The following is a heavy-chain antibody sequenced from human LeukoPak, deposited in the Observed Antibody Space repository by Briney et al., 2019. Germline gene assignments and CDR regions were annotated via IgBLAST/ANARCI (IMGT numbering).Heavy chain of an antibody. CDR2: IWFDGTYE. J-gene: IGHJ6*03. V-gene: IGHV3-33*06. D-gene: IGHD4-17*01. Sequence: GGSLRLSCAASGFTFSSYGMHWVRQAPDKGQELVALIWFDGTYEYYADSVKGRFTVSRDNSNKTLYLQMNSLRAEDTAVYYCAKERDYAEDMDVWGKGTTVTVSS. CDR3: AKERDYAEDMDV. CDR1: GFTFSSYG.